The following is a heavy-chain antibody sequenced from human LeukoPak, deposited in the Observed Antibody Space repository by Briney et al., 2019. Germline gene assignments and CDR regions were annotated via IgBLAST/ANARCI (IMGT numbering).Heavy chain of an antibody. Sequence: GGSLRLSCAASGFTFSSYEMNWVRQAPGKGLEWVSYISSSGSTIYCADSVKGRFTISRDNAKNSLYLQMNSLRAEDTAVYYCARDPYSGTYSDYYYYYYMDVWGKGTTVTVSS. V-gene: IGHV3-48*03. CDR1: GFTFSSYE. D-gene: IGHD1-26*01. CDR3: ARDPYSGTYSDYYYYYYMDV. J-gene: IGHJ6*03. CDR2: ISSSGSTI.